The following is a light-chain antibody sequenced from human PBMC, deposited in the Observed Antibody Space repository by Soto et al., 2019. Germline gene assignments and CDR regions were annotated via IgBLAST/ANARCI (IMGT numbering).Light chain of an antibody. CDR3: TSYTDDSPVV. Sequence: QSALTQPASVSGSPGQSITISCAGTGTDAGGYYAVSWYQQHPGKAPQLIIFDVNVRPSGVSNRFSGSKSGSTASLTISGLQADDEADYYCTSYTDDSPVVFGGGTKLTVL. CDR2: DVN. J-gene: IGLJ2*01. V-gene: IGLV2-14*03. CDR1: GTDAGGYYA.